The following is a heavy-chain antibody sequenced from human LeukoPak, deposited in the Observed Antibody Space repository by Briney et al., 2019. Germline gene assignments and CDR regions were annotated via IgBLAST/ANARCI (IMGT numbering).Heavy chain of an antibody. CDR3: ARGDNYYGSGSYYPFDY. J-gene: IGHJ4*02. V-gene: IGHV4-61*02. Sequence: SQTLSLTCTVSGGSISSGSYYWSWIREPAGKGLEWIGRINTSGSTNYNPSLKSRVTISVDTSKNQFSLKLSSVTAADTAVYYCARGDNYYGSGSYYPFDYWGQGTLVTVSS. D-gene: IGHD3-10*01. CDR1: GGSISSGSYY. CDR2: INTSGST.